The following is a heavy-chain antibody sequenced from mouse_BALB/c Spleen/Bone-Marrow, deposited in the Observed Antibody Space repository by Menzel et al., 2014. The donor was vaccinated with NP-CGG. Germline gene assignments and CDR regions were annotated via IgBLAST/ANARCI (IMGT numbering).Heavy chain of an antibody. V-gene: IGHV5-4*02. D-gene: IGHD2-14*01. CDR1: GFIFSGYY. J-gene: IGHJ4*01. CDR3: ARTYRPYALDY. CDR2: ISDGGSYT. Sequence: EVQLVESGGGLVKPGGSLKLSCAASGFIFSGYYMYWVRQTPEKRLEWVATISDGGSYTSYPDSVKGRFTVSRDNAKNNLYLQMSSLKSEDTAFYYCARTYRPYALDYWGQGSSVTVSS.